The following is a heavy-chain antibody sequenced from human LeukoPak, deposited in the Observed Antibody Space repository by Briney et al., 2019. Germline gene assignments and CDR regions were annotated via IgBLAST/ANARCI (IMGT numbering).Heavy chain of an antibody. D-gene: IGHD3-22*01. V-gene: IGHV3-23*01. CDR1: GFTFSSYA. J-gene: IGHJ4*02. CDR2: ISGSGGST. CDR3: TKDGLSYYDSSGYSTYFDY. Sequence: GGSLRLSCAASGFTFSSYAMSWVRQAPGKGLEWVSAISGSGGSTYYADSVKGRFTISRDNSKNTLYLQMNSLRAEDTAVYYCTKDGLSYYDSSGYSTYFDYCVQGSLVT.